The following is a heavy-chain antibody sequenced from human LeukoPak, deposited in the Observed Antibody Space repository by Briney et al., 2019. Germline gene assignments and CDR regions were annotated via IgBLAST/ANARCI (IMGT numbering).Heavy chain of an antibody. D-gene: IGHD1-26*01. CDR3: TTDLGSGSLFDY. Sequence: PGWSLRLSCAASGFTFSYARMSWVRPAPGKGLEWIGRIKSKRDGGTTDYAAPVKGRFTFSRDDSKNTVYLQMNRLKTEDTAVYYCTTDLGSGSLFDYWGQGTLVTVSS. J-gene: IGHJ4*02. CDR1: GFTFSYAR. CDR2: IKSKRDGGTT. V-gene: IGHV3-15*01.